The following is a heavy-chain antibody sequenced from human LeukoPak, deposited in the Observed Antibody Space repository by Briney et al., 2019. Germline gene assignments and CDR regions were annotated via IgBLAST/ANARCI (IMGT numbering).Heavy chain of an antibody. J-gene: IGHJ4*02. CDR1: GYTFTSNY. CDR2: IYPRDGST. Sequence: ASVKVSCKASGYTFTSNYIHWVRQAPGQGLEWMGMIYPRDGSTSYAQKFQGRVTVTRDTSTSTVHMELSGLRSEDTAVYYCAREWNYESSGYFYYYWGQGTLVTVSS. V-gene: IGHV1-46*01. D-gene: IGHD3-22*01. CDR3: AREWNYESSGYFYYY.